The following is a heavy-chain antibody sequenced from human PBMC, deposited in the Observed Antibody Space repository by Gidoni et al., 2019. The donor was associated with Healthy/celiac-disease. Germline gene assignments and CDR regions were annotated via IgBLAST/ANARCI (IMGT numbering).Heavy chain of an antibody. J-gene: IGHJ5*02. Sequence: EVQLVQSGAEVKKPGESLRISCKGSGYSFTSYWISWVRQMPGKGLEWMGRIDPSDSYTNYSPSFQGHVTISADKSISTAYLQWSSLKASDTAMYYCARQLAYGDQLRLNWFDPWVQGTLVTVSS. CDR2: IDPSDSYT. V-gene: IGHV5-10-1*03. D-gene: IGHD4-17*01. CDR1: GYSFTSYW. CDR3: ARQLAYGDQLRLNWFDP.